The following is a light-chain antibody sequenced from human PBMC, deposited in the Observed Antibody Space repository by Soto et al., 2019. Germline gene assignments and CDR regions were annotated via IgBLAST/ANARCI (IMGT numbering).Light chain of an antibody. CDR2: GAS. J-gene: IGKJ1*01. V-gene: IGKV3-15*01. CDR1: QSVTTN. Sequence: EVVMTQSPATLSVSPGERVTFSCRASQSVTTNLAWYQHKPGQSPRLLISGASTGASGIPSRFSGSGSGTEFTLTIDRLQSADFVVYYCQQYGSSPLTFGQGTKVEIK. CDR3: QQYGSSPLT.